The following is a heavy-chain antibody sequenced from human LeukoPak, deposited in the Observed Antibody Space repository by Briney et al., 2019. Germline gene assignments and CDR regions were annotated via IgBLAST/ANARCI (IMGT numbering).Heavy chain of an antibody. D-gene: IGHD3-22*01. CDR1: GFTFDDYA. V-gene: IGHV3-9*01. CDR3: VREDYDSSGSPRAYGMDV. J-gene: IGHJ6*02. CDR2: ISWNSGSI. Sequence: PGGSLRLSCAASGFTFDDYAMHWVRQAPGKGLEWVSGISWNSGSIGYADSVKGRFTISRDNAKNSLYLQMNSLRAEDTALYYCVREDYDSSGSPRAYGMDVWGQGTTVTVSS.